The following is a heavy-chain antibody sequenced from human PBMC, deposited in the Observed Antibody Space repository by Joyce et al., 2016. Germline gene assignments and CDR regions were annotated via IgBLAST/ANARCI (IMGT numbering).Heavy chain of an antibody. CDR3: ARRPYNVHTPLGSDWYFDL. D-gene: IGHD5-18*01. V-gene: IGHV4-38-2*01. Sequence: QVQLQESGPGLVKPSETLSLTCGVSGLSFDLHSFWGWIRQPPGKGLEVIGNVYLHVITHYSTSLKSRVTISMDTSKNQFSLNLNSLTAADTAVYFCARRPYNVHTPLGSDWYFDLWGRGTLVTVSS. J-gene: IGHJ2*01. CDR2: VYLHVIT. CDR1: GLSFDLHSF.